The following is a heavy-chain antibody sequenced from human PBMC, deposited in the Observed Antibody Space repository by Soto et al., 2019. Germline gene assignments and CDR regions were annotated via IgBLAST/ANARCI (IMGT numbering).Heavy chain of an antibody. CDR2: INHSGST. CDR1: GVSFSGYY. D-gene: IGHD6-6*01. CDR3: ARTSRFDY. J-gene: IGHJ4*02. Sequence: QVQLQQWGAGLLKPSETLSLTCAVYGVSFSGYYWSWIRQPPGKGLEWIGEINHSGSTHYNPSLKGRVTMSVDTSKNQFSLKLSSVTAADTAVYSCARTSRFDYWGQGTLVTVSS. V-gene: IGHV4-34*01.